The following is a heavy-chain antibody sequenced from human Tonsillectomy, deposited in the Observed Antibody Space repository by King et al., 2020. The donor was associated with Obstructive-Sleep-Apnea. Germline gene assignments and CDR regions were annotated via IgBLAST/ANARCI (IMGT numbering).Heavy chain of an antibody. CDR3: ARDRIRPYGSGSYPDY. CDR1: GGSISSSSYY. V-gene: IGHV4-39*07. D-gene: IGHD3-10*01. Sequence: QLQESGPGLVKPSETLSLTCTVSGGSISSSSYYWGWIRQPPGKGLEWIGSIYYSGSTYYNPSLKSRVTISVDTSKNQFSLKLSSVTAADTAVYYCARDRIRPYGSGSYPDYWGQGTLVTVSS. J-gene: IGHJ4*02. CDR2: IYYSGST.